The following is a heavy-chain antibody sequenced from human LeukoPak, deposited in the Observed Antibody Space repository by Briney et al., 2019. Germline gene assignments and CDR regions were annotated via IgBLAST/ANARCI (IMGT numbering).Heavy chain of an antibody. CDR3: AKAVDLATISVDI. D-gene: IGHD5-24*01. J-gene: IGHJ3*02. CDR2: ISGSGVYT. V-gene: IGHV3-23*01. CDR1: GFTFSDYA. Sequence: PGGSLRLSCAASGFTFSDYAMNWVRQAPGKGLEWVSGISGSGVYTYYADSVKGRFTISRDNSKNTLYLVMNSLRVDDTAVYYCAKAVDLATISVDIWGQGTMVTVSS.